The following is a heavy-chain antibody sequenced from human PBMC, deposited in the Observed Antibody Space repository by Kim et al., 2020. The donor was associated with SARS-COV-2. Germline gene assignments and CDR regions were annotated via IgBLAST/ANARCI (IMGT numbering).Heavy chain of an antibody. V-gene: IGHV1-18*01. CDR2: ISAYNGNT. CDR3: ARYTRERPDIVVVPAAIPPYYCRYYTDT. Sequence: ASVKVSCKASGYTFTSYGISWVRQAPGQGLEWMGWISAYNGNTNYAQKLQGRVTMTTDTSTSTAYMELRSLRSDDTAVYYCARYTRERPDIVVVPAAIPPYYCRYYTDTWGKGATVTVSS. D-gene: IGHD2-2*02. J-gene: IGHJ6*03. CDR1: GYTFTSYG.